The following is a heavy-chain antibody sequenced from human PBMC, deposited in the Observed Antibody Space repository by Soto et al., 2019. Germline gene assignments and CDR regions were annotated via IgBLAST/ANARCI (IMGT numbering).Heavy chain of an antibody. CDR1: GGTISSGSYY. Sequence: QVQLQESGPGLGKPSQTLSRTCTVSGGTISSGSYYWSWIRQHPGKGLEWIGYIYYSGSTYYNPSLKSRVTIAVDTSKNQFSLKLSSVTAADTAVYYCARGAHYSSPFRWFDPWGQGTLVTVSS. CDR3: ARGAHYSSPFRWFDP. CDR2: IYYSGST. V-gene: IGHV4-31*03. J-gene: IGHJ5*02. D-gene: IGHD6-13*01.